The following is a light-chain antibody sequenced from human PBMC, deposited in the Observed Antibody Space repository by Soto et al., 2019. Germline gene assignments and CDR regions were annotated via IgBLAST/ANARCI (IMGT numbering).Light chain of an antibody. CDR3: QHYNSYSEA. V-gene: IGKV1-39*01. CDR1: QTISSY. Sequence: DIQMTQSPSSLSASVGDRVTITCRASQTISSYLNWYQQKAGKAPRLLIYGASSLQSGVPSRFSGSGSGTDFTLAINTLQPEDFATYYCQHYNSYSEAFGQGTKVELK. J-gene: IGKJ1*01. CDR2: GAS.